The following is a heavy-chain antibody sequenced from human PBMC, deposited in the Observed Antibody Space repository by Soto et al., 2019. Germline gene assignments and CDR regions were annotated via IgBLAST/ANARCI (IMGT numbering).Heavy chain of an antibody. CDR2: INHSGST. J-gene: IGHJ5*02. CDR3: ARGGNLGYCSGGSCGPNWFDP. V-gene: IGHV4-34*01. CDR1: EGSVCGYY. D-gene: IGHD2-15*01. Sequence: SETPSLTCAVCEGSVCGYYWGGIRQQPGKGLEWIGEINHSGSTNYNPSLKSRVTISVDTSKNQFSLKLSSVTTADTAVYYCARGGNLGYCSGGSCGPNWFDPWGQGTLVTVSS.